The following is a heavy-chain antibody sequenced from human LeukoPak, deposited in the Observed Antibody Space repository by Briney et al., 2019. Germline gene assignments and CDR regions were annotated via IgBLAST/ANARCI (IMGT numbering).Heavy chain of an antibody. CDR1: GGSISSSSYY. D-gene: IGHD3-3*01. Sequence: PSETLSLTCTVSGGSISSSSYYWGWLRQPPGKGLEWIGSIYYSGSTYYNPSLKSRVTISVDTSKNQFSLRLSSVTAADAAVYYCARRGPWSGSFDYWGQGTLVTVSS. CDR2: IYYSGST. V-gene: IGHV4-39*01. J-gene: IGHJ4*02. CDR3: ARRGPWSGSFDY.